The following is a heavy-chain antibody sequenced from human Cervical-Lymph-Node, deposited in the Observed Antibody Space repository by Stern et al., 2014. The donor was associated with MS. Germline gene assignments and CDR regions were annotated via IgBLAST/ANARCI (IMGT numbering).Heavy chain of an antibody. D-gene: IGHD2-15*01. CDR2: VSAYNGNT. CDR1: GYTFTSYG. Sequence: QVQLVQSGAEVKKPGASVKVSCKASGYTFTSYGISWVRQAPGQGLEWMGCVSAYNGNTTYPQSLQVRVTMATDTSTSTAYMELRSLRSDDTAVYCCARGLLGSENAFDIWGQGTMVTVSS. J-gene: IGHJ3*02. V-gene: IGHV1-18*01. CDR3: ARGLLGSENAFDI.